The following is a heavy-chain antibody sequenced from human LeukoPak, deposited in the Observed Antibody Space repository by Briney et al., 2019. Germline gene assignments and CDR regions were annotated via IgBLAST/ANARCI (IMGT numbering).Heavy chain of an antibody. CDR1: GDDVSTNEAT. V-gene: IGHV6-1*01. CDR2: TYYRSQWYN. Sequence: SQTLSLTYAISGDDVSTNEATWNWLRQSPSRGLEWLGRTYYRSQWYNYYAISVKIPITTPPDTSTNQFSLHLNSVTPDDTAVYYCVRLVGNSWLDYWGQGTLVTVSS. D-gene: IGHD6-13*01. CDR3: VRLVGNSWLDY. J-gene: IGHJ4*02.